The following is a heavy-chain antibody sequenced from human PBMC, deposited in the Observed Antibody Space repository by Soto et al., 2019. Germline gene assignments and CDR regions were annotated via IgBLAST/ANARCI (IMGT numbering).Heavy chain of an antibody. V-gene: IGHV4-59*08. CDR2: IYYSGST. Sequence: SETLSLTCTVSGGSISSYYWSWIRQPPGKGLEWIGYIYYSGSTDYNPSLKSRVTISVDTSKNQFSLKLSSVTAADTAVYYCGRRQRGTSWYDYWGQGTLVTVSS. CDR1: GGSISSYY. D-gene: IGHD6-13*01. J-gene: IGHJ4*02. CDR3: GRRQRGTSWYDY.